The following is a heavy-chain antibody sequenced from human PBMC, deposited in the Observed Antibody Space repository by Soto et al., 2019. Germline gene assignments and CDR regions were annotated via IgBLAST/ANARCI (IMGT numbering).Heavy chain of an antibody. CDR3: ARNYYDIWPGYYYYGMDV. D-gene: IGHD3-9*01. CDR1: GDSINNYY. Sequence: SETLSLTCTVSGDSINNYYWSWIRQSPGKGLEWIGYIYYRGNSNYNPSLKSRVTISVDTSESQVSLKLSSVTAADTAVYYCARNYYDIWPGYYYYGMDVWGQGTTVNVSS. J-gene: IGHJ6*02. V-gene: IGHV4-59*08. CDR2: IYYRGNS.